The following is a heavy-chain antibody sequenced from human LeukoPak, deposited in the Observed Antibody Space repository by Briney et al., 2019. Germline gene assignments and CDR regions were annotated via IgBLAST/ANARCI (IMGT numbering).Heavy chain of an antibody. J-gene: IGHJ6*02. D-gene: IGHD5-12*01. CDR2: ITGDGAST. CDR1: GFIFDDYA. CDR3: TKGRVATVGGAKYAMDV. Sequence: GGSLRLSCAASGFIFDDYAMHWVRQAPGKGLEWVSLITGDGASTYYEDSVGGRFTISRDNSKNSLYLIMNSLRTEDTALYYCTKGRVATVGGAKYAMDVWGQGTTVTVSS. V-gene: IGHV3-43*02.